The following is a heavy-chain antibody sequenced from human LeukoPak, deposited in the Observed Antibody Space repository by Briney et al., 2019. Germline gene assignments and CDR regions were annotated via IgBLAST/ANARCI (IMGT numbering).Heavy chain of an antibody. CDR1: GFTFSNYY. CDR3: ARDKVTY. J-gene: IGHJ4*02. CDR2: INKDGSGK. V-gene: IGHV3-7*01. Sequence: PGGSLRLSCAASGFTFSNYYMSWVRQAPGKGLKWVAHINKDGSGKYYVDSVKGRFTISRDNAKNSLYLQMNSLRVEDTAVYYCARDKVTYWGRGTLVTVSS.